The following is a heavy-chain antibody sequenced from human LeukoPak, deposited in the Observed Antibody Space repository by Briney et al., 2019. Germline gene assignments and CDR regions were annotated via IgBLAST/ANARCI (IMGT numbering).Heavy chain of an antibody. CDR2: ISVYSGNT. CDR1: GYTFTSYG. J-gene: IGHJ4*02. D-gene: IGHD3-22*01. Sequence: ASVKVSCKASGYTFTSYGISWVRQAPGQGLEWMGWISVYSGNTDYTQKLQGRVTMTTDASTTTAYMELRSLRSDDTVVYYCARGYDSSGYYYGDYWGQGTLVTVSS. V-gene: IGHV1-18*01. CDR3: ARGYDSSGYYYGDY.